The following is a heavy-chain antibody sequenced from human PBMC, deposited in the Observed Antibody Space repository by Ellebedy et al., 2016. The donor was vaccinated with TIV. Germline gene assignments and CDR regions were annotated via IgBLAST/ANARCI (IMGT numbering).Heavy chain of an antibody. D-gene: IGHD3-16*01. J-gene: IGHJ6*02. CDR3: ARDLGPWRDYYYYGMDV. CDR1: GFTFSSYS. CDR2: ISSSSSYI. V-gene: IGHV3-21*01. Sequence: GGSLRLSXAASGFTFSSYSMNWVRQAPGKRLEWVSSISSSSSYIYYADSVKGRFTISRDNAKNSLYLQMNSLRAEDTAVYYCARDLGPWRDYYYYGMDVWGQGTTVTVSS.